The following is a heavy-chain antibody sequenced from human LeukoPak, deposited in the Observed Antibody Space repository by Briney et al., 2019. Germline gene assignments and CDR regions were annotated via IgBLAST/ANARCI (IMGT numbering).Heavy chain of an antibody. CDR2: IYYSGST. CDR1: GGSISSSSYY. J-gene: IGHJ4*02. D-gene: IGHD1-26*01. Sequence: SETLSLTCTVFGGSISSSSYYWGWVRQPPGEGLEWIGRIYYSGSTYYNPSLKSRVTISVDTSKNQFSLKLSSVTAADTAVYYCASRGATSPFDYWGQGTLVTVSS. V-gene: IGHV4-39*01. CDR3: ASRGATSPFDY.